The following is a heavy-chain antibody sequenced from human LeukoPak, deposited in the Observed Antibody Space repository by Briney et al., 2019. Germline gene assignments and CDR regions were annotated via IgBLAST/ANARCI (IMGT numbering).Heavy chain of an antibody. V-gene: IGHV4-39*07. Sequence: SETLSLTCTVSGGSISSSDSYWGWIRQPPGKGLEWIGNIYYSGTTYYNPSLKSRVTISVDTSKNQFSLKLSSVTAADTAVYYCARVYYSNSYDYWYFDLWGRGTLVTVSS. J-gene: IGHJ2*01. CDR3: ARVYYSNSYDYWYFDL. CDR1: GGSISSSDSY. CDR2: IYYSGTT. D-gene: IGHD6-13*01.